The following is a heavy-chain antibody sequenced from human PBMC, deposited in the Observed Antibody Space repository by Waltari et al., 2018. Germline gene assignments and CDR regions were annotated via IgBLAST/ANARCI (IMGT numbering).Heavy chain of an antibody. J-gene: IGHJ4*02. CDR1: GFIVSNNY. Sequence: EAQLVESGGGLVPPGGSLRLSCAASGFIVSNNYMSWVRQAPGKGLEWVSGSYSGGTTYYADSAKGRFTISRHSPENTLYLQMNSLRAEDTAVYYCARRSGSYPIFDFWGQGTLVTVSS. CDR3: ARRSGSYPIFDF. CDR2: SYSGGTT. D-gene: IGHD1-26*01. V-gene: IGHV3-53*04.